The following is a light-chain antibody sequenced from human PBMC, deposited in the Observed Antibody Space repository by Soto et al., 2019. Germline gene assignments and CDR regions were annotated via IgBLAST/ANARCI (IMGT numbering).Light chain of an antibody. CDR1: SSDVGSYNY. Sequence: QSALTQPASVSGSPGQSITISCTGTSSDVGSYNYVSWYQHHAGKAPRLMIYASSNRPSGVSHRFSSSRSGNTASLTISGLQAEDEADYYCSSYTSGTTLYVFGTGTKLTVL. J-gene: IGLJ1*01. V-gene: IGLV2-14*01. CDR3: SSYTSGTTLYV. CDR2: ASS.